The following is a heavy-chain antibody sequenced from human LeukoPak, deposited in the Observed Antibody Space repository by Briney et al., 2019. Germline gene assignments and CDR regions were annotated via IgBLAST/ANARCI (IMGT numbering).Heavy chain of an antibody. D-gene: IGHD4-17*01. J-gene: IGHJ3*01. CDR3: ARDTITVTGDAFDV. V-gene: IGHV1-18*01. Sequence: ASVKVSCKASGDNFASYGVSWVRKAPGQGLEWMAWTGNYNGKIEYAQKFQGRVTVTTDTSANTAYLELRSLTSDDTAVYYCARDTITVTGDAFDVWGQGTMVTVSS. CDR1: GDNFASYG. CDR2: TGNYNGKI.